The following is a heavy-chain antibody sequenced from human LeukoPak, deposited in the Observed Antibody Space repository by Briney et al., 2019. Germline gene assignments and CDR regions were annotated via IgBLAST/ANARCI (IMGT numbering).Heavy chain of an antibody. CDR1: GGSLSSSSYY. CDR3: ARLHFPITTIYYFDY. CDR2: VYYSGST. J-gene: IGHJ4*02. Sequence: PSETLSLTCTVSGGSLSSSSYYWAWIRQPPGKGLEWLGGVYYSGSTYYNPSLKSRLTISVDTSKKQFSLKLSSVTAADTAVYYCARLHFPITTIYYFDYWGQGTLVTVSS. V-gene: IGHV4-39*01. D-gene: IGHD5-12*01.